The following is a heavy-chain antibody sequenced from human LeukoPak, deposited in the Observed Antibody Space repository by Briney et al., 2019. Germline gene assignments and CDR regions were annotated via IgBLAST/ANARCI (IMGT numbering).Heavy chain of an antibody. J-gene: IGHJ6*03. CDR3: ATKYSSSWPYYYYYYMDV. D-gene: IGHD6-13*01. V-gene: IGHV3-23*01. CDR1: GFTFSSYA. CDR2: ISGSGGST. Sequence: GGSLRLSCAASGFTFSSYAMSWVRQAPGKGLEWVSAISGSGGSTYYADSVKGRFTISRDNSKNTLYLQMNSLRAEDTAVYYCATKYSSSWPYYYYYYMDVWGKGTTVTVSS.